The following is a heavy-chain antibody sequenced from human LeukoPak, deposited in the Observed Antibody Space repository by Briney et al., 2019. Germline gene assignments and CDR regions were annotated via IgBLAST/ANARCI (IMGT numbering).Heavy chain of an antibody. Sequence: GESLKISCKGSGYSFPSYWIGWVRQMPGKGLEWMGIIYPGDSDSRYSPSFQGQVTISADKSNSTAHLQWSSLKASDTAMYYCARHRSRDGFAPRGGYYYYYGMDVWGQGTTVTVSS. CDR2: IYPGDSDS. CDR1: GYSFPSYW. V-gene: IGHV5-51*01. J-gene: IGHJ6*02. D-gene: IGHD5-24*01. CDR3: ARHRSRDGFAPRGGYYYYYGMDV.